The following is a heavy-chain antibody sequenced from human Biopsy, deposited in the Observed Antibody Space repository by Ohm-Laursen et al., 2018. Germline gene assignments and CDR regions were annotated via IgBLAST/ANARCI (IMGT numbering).Heavy chain of an antibody. J-gene: IGHJ5*02. CDR1: GGTFSASG. D-gene: IGHD3-10*01. V-gene: IGHV1-69*06. Sequence: SVKVSCKVIGGTFSASGISWVRLAPGHGLEFVGGIIPIFQTTHYAQSFQGRVTIVADKSTSTAYMELSSLRSDDTAIYYCATVRGLIWFGELIAWGQGTLVTVSS. CDR2: IIPIFQTT. CDR3: ATVRGLIWFGELIA.